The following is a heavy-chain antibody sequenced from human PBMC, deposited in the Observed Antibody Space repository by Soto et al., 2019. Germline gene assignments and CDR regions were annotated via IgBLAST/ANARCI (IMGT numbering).Heavy chain of an antibody. D-gene: IGHD3-10*01. CDR3: ARGSQSPDVLSFGELALYYYGMDV. V-gene: IGHV6-1*01. CDR2: TYYRSKWYN. J-gene: IGHJ6*02. CDR1: GDSVSSNSAA. Sequence: SQTLSLTCAISGDSVSSNSAAWNWIRQSPSRGLEWLGRTYYRSKWYNDYAVSVKSRITINPDTSKNQFSLQLNSVTPEATAVYYFARGSQSPDVLSFGELALYYYGMDVWGRWTTVTV.